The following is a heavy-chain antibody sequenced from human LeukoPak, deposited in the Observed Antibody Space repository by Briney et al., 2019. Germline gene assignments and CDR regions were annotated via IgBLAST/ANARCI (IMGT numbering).Heavy chain of an antibody. D-gene: IGHD5-18*01. CDR1: GFTVRNNY. V-gene: IGHV3-66*01. J-gene: IGHJ4*02. CDR3: TRVFAYSYGDFDN. CDR2: IYSGGGT. Sequence: GGSLRLSCEASGFTVRNNYMTWVRQAPGKGLEWVSVIYSGGGTYYTDSVKDRFTISRDNSKNSLFLQMNSLRVEDSAVYYCTRVFAYSYGDFDNWGQGTLVAVSS.